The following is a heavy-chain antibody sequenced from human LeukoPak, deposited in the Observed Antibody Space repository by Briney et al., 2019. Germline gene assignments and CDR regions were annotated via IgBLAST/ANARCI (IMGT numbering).Heavy chain of an antibody. Sequence: GGSLRLSCAASGFTFSSYCMSWVRQAPGKGLEWVANIKQDGSEKYYVDSVKGRFTISRDNAKNSLYLQMNSLRAEDTAVYYCAREVAAAVRFDYWGQGTLVTVSS. V-gene: IGHV3-7*01. J-gene: IGHJ4*02. CDR3: AREVAAAVRFDY. D-gene: IGHD6-13*01. CDR2: IKQDGSEK. CDR1: GFTFSSYC.